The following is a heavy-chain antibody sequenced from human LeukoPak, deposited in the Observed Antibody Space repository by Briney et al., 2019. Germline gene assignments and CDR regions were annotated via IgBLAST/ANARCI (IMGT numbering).Heavy chain of an antibody. CDR3: ARGDHDFWSGYYLSD. J-gene: IGHJ6*04. V-gene: IGHV4-59*12. D-gene: IGHD3-3*01. Sequence: SETLSLTCIVSGGSISSYYWSWIRQPPGKGLEWIGYIYYSGSANYNPSLKSRVTMSVDTSKNQFSLKLSSVTAADTAVYYCARGDHDFWSGYYLSDWGKGTTVTVSS. CDR2: IYYSGSA. CDR1: GGSISSYY.